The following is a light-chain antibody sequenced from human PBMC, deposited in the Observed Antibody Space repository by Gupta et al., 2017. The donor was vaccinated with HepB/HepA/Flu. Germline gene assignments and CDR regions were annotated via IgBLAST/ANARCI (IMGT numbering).Light chain of an antibody. J-gene: IGKJ1*01. CDR3: QQEGNSPRT. Sequence: EVVLTHSPVTLSSSPGERATLSCRASQTGNSLYLAWYQQKPGQSPRLLIYRASNRATGVPDRFSGSGSGPEFTLTISRLEPEDFAVYYCQQEGNSPRTFGQGTKVEIK. V-gene: IGKV3-20*01. CDR2: RAS. CDR1: QTGNSLY.